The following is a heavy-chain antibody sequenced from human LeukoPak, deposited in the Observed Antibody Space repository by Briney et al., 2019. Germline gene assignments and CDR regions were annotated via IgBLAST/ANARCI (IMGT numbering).Heavy chain of an antibody. CDR3: ARGTPSSSGWLYYGMDV. D-gene: IGHD6-19*01. J-gene: IGHJ6*02. CDR2: MNPV. Sequence: GGSLRLSCTASGFTFSNYAMTWVRQAPGKGLEWVSSMNPVYHADSVKGRFTISRDNSKNTLYLQMNSLRAEDTAVYYCARGTPSSSGWLYYGMDVWGQGTTVTVSS. CDR1: GFTFSNYA. V-gene: IGHV3-NL1*01.